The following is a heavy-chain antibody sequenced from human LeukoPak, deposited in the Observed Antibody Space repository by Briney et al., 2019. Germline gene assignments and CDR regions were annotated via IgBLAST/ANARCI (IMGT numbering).Heavy chain of an antibody. Sequence: GATVKLSCKVSGYTLRELSMCWVRQAPGKGLEWMGGLDPEDDKVIYAQKFRGRVSMTEDTMTNTAYMELSSLTSEDTAMYYCATSRTGRVVAISGSYFDYWGQGTLVTVSS. CDR1: GYTLRELS. CDR3: ATSRTGRVVAISGSYFDY. J-gene: IGHJ4*02. V-gene: IGHV1-24*01. CDR2: LDPEDDKV. D-gene: IGHD3-22*01.